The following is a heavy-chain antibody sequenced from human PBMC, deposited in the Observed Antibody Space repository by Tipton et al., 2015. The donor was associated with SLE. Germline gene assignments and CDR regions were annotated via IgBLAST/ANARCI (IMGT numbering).Heavy chain of an antibody. V-gene: IGHV4-39*07. CDR1: DGSIRSTNYY. CDR3: ARRHYSGPFDS. Sequence: TLSLTCTVSDGSIRSTNYYWGWIRQPPGKGLEWIGSIFYTGSTYYNPSLKSRVSFSIDTSKHQFFLKLNSVTAADTAVYYCARRHYSGPFDSWGQGTLVTVSS. D-gene: IGHD5-12*01. CDR2: IFYTGST. J-gene: IGHJ4*02.